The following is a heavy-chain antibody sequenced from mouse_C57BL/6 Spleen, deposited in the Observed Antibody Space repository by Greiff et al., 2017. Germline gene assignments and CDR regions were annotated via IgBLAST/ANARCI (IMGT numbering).Heavy chain of an antibody. Sequence: EVQGVESGGGLVKPGGSLKLSCAASGFTFSDSGMHWVRQAPEKGLEWVAYISSGSSTIYYADTVKGRFTISRDNAKNTLFLQMTSLRSEDTAMYYCARGPGNYFDYWGQGTTLTVSS. J-gene: IGHJ2*01. CDR3: ARGPGNYFDY. D-gene: IGHD1-1*02. V-gene: IGHV5-17*01. CDR1: GFTFSDSG. CDR2: ISSGSSTI.